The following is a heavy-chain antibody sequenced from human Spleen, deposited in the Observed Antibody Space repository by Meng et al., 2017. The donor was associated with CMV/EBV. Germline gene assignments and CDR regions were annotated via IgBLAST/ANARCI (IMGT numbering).Heavy chain of an antibody. CDR2: ISSSAVNI. V-gene: IGHV3-48*03. CDR3: AKSTHSRGFIAVSANLDS. CDR1: GFIFSNYD. Sequence: GGSLRLSCVGTGFIFSNYDMNWVRQAPGKGLEWISDISSSAVNIHYADSVKGRFTISRDNSKNTMYLQMMSLRAEDTAVYLCAKSTHSRGFIAVSANLDSWGQGTLVTVSS. J-gene: IGHJ4*02. D-gene: IGHD6-19*01.